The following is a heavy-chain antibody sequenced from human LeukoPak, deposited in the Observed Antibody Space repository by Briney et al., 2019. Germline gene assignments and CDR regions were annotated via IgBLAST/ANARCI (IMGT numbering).Heavy chain of an antibody. CDR1: GYTFTSYG. Sequence: ASVKVSCKASGYTFTSYGISWVRQAPGQGLEWMGWISGNNGNANYVQKLQGRVTITRDTSASTAYMELSWLTSEDTGIYYCARGPRAAADDYWGQGTLVTVSS. CDR3: ARGPRAAADDY. D-gene: IGHD6-13*01. CDR2: ISGNNGNA. V-gene: IGHV1-18*01. J-gene: IGHJ4*02.